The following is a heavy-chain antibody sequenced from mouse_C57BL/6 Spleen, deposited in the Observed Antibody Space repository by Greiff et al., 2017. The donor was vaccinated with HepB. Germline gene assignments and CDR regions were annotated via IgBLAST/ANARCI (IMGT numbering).Heavy chain of an antibody. V-gene: IGHV3-6*01. J-gene: IGHJ3*01. CDR1: GYSITSGYY. D-gene: IGHD1-1*01. CDR3: ARVPHYYGSSYGFAY. Sequence: EVQLQESGPGLVKPSQSLSLTCSVTGYSITSGYYWNWIRQFPGNKLEWMGYISYDGSNNYNPYLKNRISITRDTSKNQFFLKLNSVTTEDTATYYGARVPHYYGSSYGFAYWGQGTLVTVSA. CDR2: ISYDGSN.